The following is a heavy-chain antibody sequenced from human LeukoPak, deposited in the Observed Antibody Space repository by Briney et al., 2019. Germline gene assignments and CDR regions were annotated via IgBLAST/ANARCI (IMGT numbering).Heavy chain of an antibody. Sequence: GGSLRLSCAASGFTFSSYAMTWVRQAPGKGLEWVPGISGNGGNTYYADSVKGRFTISRDNSKETLYLQMNSLRAEDTAVYYCASRSSSLNWYFDLWGRGTLVTVSS. CDR1: GFTFSSYA. D-gene: IGHD2-2*01. CDR3: ASRSSSLNWYFDL. CDR2: ISGNGGNT. V-gene: IGHV3-23*01. J-gene: IGHJ2*01.